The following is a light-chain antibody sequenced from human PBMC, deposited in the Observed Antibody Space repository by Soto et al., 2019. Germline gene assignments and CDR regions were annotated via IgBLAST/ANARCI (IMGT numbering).Light chain of an antibody. J-gene: IGKJ1*01. Sequence: EIVLTQSPGTLSLSPGERATLSCRASQSVSRDYLAWYQQKPGQAPRLLIYGASSRATDIPDRFSGSGSGTDFTLTISRLEPEDFAVYYCHQYGGSPQTFGQGTKVEIK. V-gene: IGKV3-20*01. CDR3: HQYGGSPQT. CDR1: QSVSRDY. CDR2: GAS.